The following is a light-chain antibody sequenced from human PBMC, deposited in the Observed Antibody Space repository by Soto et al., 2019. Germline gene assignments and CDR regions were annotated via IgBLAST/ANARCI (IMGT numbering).Light chain of an antibody. CDR1: QSVTSY. CDR3: QQYSNWPWT. V-gene: IGKV3-15*01. Sequence: EIVMTQSPATLSVSPGEKATLSCRVSQSVTSYLAWYQQTPGQAPRLLIQGASARATDVPARFSGSGSGTEFTLTISSLQSEDFAVYYCQQYSNWPWTFGQGTKVEI. CDR2: GAS. J-gene: IGKJ1*01.